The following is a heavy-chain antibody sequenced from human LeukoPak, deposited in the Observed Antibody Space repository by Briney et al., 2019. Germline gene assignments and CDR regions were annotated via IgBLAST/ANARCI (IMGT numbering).Heavy chain of an antibody. CDR3: ARRTQGWLLLSNFDY. Sequence: SETLSLTCAVYGGSFSGYYWSWLRQPPGKGLESIGEINHSGSTNYNPSLKSRVTISVDTSKNQFSLKLSSVTAAETAVYYCARRTQGWLLLSNFDYWGQGTLVTVSS. CDR1: GGSFSGYY. CDR2: INHSGST. V-gene: IGHV4-34*01. D-gene: IGHD3-22*01. J-gene: IGHJ4*02.